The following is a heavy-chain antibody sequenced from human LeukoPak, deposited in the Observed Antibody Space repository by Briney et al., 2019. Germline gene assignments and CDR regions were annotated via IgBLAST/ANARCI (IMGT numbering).Heavy chain of an antibody. V-gene: IGHV4-34*01. Sequence: SETLSLTCAVYGGSFSGYYWSWIRQPPGKGLEWIGETNHSGSTNYNPSLKSRVTISVDTSKNQFSLKLSSVTAADTAVYYCAREKLQASYDFWSGYRTKYYYGMDVWGQGTTVTVSS. CDR2: TNHSGST. CDR3: AREKLQASYDFWSGYRTKYYYGMDV. CDR1: GGSFSGYY. D-gene: IGHD3-3*01. J-gene: IGHJ6*02.